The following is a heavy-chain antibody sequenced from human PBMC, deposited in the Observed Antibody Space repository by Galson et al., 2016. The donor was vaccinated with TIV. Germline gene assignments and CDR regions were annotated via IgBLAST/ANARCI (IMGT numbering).Heavy chain of an antibody. D-gene: IGHD7-27*01. J-gene: IGHJ4*02. CDR3: ARVNWARAFDY. CDR1: GYILINYY. CDR2: FNPDSGAT. Sequence: SVKVSCKASGYILINYYIHWVRQAPGQGLEWLGWFNPDSGATQYAHKFQGRVTMTRDTSISTAYMELRRLISDDTAVYYCARVNWARAFDYWGQGTQVTVSS. V-gene: IGHV1-2*02.